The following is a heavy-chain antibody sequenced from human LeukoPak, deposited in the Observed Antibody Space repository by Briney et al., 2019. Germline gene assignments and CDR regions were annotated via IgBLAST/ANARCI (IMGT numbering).Heavy chain of an antibody. CDR2: TRTKANNYTT. D-gene: IGHD2-8*02. CDR1: GFTFSDHH. Sequence: GGSLRLSCATSGFTFSDHHMDWVRQAPGKGLEWVGRTRTKANNYTTEYAASVKGRFTVSRDDSKNSLYLHMNSLKTEDTAVYYCARQTRFCPGGTCYYYYMDVWGRGTTVTVSS. J-gene: IGHJ6*03. CDR3: ARQTRFCPGGTCYYYYMDV. V-gene: IGHV3-72*01.